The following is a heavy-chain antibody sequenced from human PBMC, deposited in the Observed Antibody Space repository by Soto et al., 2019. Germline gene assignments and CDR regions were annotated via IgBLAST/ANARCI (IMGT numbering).Heavy chain of an antibody. CDR1: GYTFTSYD. CDR3: ASSPNPLWFGESTTFDP. D-gene: IGHD3-10*01. J-gene: IGHJ5*02. CDR2: MNPNSGNT. V-gene: IGHV1-8*01. Sequence: QVQLVQSGAEVKKPGASVKVSCKASGYTFTSYDINWVRQATGQGLEWMGWMNPNSGNTGYAQKFQGRVTMTRNTSISTAYMELSSLRSEDTAVYYCASSPNPLWFGESTTFDPWGQGTLVTVSS.